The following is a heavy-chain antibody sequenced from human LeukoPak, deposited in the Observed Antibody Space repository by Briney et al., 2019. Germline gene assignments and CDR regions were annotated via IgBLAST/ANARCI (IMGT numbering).Heavy chain of an antibody. V-gene: IGHV3-74*01. J-gene: IGHJ4*02. D-gene: IGHD3-10*01. CDR3: ARDAPTMVRGVMAPDY. CDR2: INSDGSST. Sequence: GGSLRLSCAASGFTFSSYWMHWVRQAPGKGLVWVSRINSDGSSTSYADSVKGRLTISRDNAKNTLYLQMNSLRAEDTAVYYCARDAPTMVRGVMAPDYWGQGTLVTVSS. CDR1: GFTFSSYW.